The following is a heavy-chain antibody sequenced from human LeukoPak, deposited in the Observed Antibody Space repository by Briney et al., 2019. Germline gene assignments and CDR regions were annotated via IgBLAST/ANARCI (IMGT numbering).Heavy chain of an antibody. J-gene: IGHJ4*02. V-gene: IGHV4-30-2*01. CDR1: GGSISSGGYS. CDR3: AGGSSYGPFDY. CDR2: IYHSGST. D-gene: IGHD5-18*01. Sequence: PSETLSLTCAVSGGSISSGGYSWSWIRQPPGKGLEWIGYIYHSGSTYYNPSLKSRVTISVDRSKNQFSLKLSSVTAADTAVYYCAGGSSYGPFDYWGQGTLVTVSS.